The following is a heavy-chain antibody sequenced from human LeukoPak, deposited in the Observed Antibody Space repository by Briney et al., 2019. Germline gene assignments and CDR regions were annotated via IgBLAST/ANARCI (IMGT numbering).Heavy chain of an antibody. CDR3: ASDCSGGSCYSAYFDY. CDR2: INHSGST. J-gene: IGHJ4*02. Sequence: KPSKTLSLTCAVYGGSFSGYYWSWIRQPPGKGLEWIGEINHSGSTNYNPSLKSRVTISVDTSKNQFSLKLSSVTAADTAVYYCASDCSGGSCYSAYFDYWGQGTLVTVSS. V-gene: IGHV4-34*01. CDR1: GGSFSGYY. D-gene: IGHD2-15*01.